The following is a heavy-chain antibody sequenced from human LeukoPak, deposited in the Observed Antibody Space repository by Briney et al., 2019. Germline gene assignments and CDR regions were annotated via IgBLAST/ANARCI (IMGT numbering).Heavy chain of an antibody. V-gene: IGHV4-30-4*08. Sequence: SQTLSLTCTVSGGSISSGDYYWSWIRQPPGKGLEWIGYIYCSESTYYNPSLKSRVTISVDTSNNQFSLKLSSVTAADTAVYYCARDRITIETRAFDIWGQGTMVTVSS. CDR2: IYCSEST. J-gene: IGHJ3*02. D-gene: IGHD3-3*01. CDR3: ARDRITIETRAFDI. CDR1: GGSISSGDYY.